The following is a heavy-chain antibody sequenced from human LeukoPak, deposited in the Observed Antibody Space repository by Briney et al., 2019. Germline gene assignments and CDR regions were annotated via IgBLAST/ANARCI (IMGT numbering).Heavy chain of an antibody. CDR2: ISGSGGST. V-gene: IGHV3-23*01. CDR1: GFTFSSYA. CDR3: AKWDGDLYYYYYMDV. Sequence: SCKASGFTFSSYAMSWVRQAPGKGLEWVSVISGSGGSTYYADSVKGRFTISRDNSKNTLYLQMDSLRAEDTAVYYCAKWDGDLYYYYYMDVWGKGTRSPSP. D-gene: IGHD4-17*01. J-gene: IGHJ6*03.